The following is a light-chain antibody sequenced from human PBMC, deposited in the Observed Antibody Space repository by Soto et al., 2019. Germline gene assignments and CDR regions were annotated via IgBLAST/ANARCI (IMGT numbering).Light chain of an antibody. CDR3: QQYNSYSLT. J-gene: IGKJ4*01. V-gene: IGKV1D-16*01. Sequence: DIQMTQSPSSVSASVGDRVTITCRASQGVSTWLAWYQQKPGKAPNLLIYTASSLQSGVPSRFSGSGSGTDFTLTINGLQPEDFATYYCQQYNSYSLTFGGGTKVDIK. CDR2: TAS. CDR1: QGVSTW.